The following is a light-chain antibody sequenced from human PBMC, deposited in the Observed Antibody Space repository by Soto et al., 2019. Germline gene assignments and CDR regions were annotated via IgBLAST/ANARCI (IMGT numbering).Light chain of an antibody. V-gene: IGKV1-5*03. J-gene: IGKJ2*01. Sequence: DIQMTQSPSTLSASLGDRVTITCRASQSISSWVAWYQQKPGKAPKLLIYKASSLESGVPSRFSGSGSGTEFTLTISSLQPDDFATYYCQQYDSYSYTFGQGTKLEIK. CDR3: QQYDSYSYT. CDR1: QSISSW. CDR2: KAS.